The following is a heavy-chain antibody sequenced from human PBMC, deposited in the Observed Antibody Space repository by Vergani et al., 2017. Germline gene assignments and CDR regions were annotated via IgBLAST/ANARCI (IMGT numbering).Heavy chain of an antibody. CDR2: LSASDRRT. CDR1: GFTFSSHA. D-gene: IGHD6-19*01. CDR3: AKVGRSEVAGTFGAFDI. V-gene: IGHV3-23*01. Sequence: EVQLLQSEGAVVQPGGSLRLSCVASGFTFSSHAMSWVRQAPGKGLEWVSTLSASDRRTHYADSVKGRFTISRDISKNTLFLHMNSLRPEDTAVYYCAKVGRSEVAGTFGAFDIWGQGTMVTVSS. J-gene: IGHJ3*02.